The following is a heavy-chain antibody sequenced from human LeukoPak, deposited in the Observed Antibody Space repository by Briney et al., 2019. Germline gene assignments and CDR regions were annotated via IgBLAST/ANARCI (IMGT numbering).Heavy chain of an antibody. V-gene: IGHV4-39*01. CDR3: ARQPTYYYYYMDV. J-gene: IGHJ6*03. CDR2: VYYSGST. Sequence: SETLSLTCTVSGGSISSSIYYWGWIRQPPGKGLEWIGSVYYSGSTYYNPSLKSRVTISVDTSKNQFSLKLSSVTAADTAVFYCARQPTYYYYYMDVWGKGTTATVSS. CDR1: GGSISSSIYY.